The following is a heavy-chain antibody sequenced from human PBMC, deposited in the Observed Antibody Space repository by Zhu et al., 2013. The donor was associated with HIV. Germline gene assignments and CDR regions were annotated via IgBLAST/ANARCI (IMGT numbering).Heavy chain of an antibody. D-gene: IGHD3-10*01. J-gene: IGHJ4*02. V-gene: IGHV4-38-2*02. CDR2: IHHSGIT. Sequence: VQLQESGPGLVKPSETLSLICTVSDYSISSGFYWGWTRQPPGKGLEWIGSIHHSGITYYNPSLKSRVTISVDTSKNQFSLRLNSVTAADTAVYYCCEGGILLWFRGNNWGQGTLVTVSS. CDR3: CEGGILLWFRGNN. CDR1: DYSISSGFY.